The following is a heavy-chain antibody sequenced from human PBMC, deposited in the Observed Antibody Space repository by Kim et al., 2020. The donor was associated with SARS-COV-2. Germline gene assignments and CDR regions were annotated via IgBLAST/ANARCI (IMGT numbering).Heavy chain of an antibody. CDR1: GGSFSGYY. D-gene: IGHD6-19*01. V-gene: IGHV4-34*01. CDR3: AVAVAGTGGWFDP. J-gene: IGHJ5*02. CDR2: INHSGST. Sequence: SETLSLTCAVYGGSFSGYYWSWIRQPPGKGLEWIGEINHSGSTNYNPSLKSRVTISVDTSKNQFSLKLSSVTAADTAVYYCAVAVAGTGGWFDPWGQGT.